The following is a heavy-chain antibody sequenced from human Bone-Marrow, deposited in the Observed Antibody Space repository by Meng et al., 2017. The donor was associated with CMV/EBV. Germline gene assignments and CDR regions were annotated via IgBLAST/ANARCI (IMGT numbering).Heavy chain of an antibody. CDR3: ARARGGFIVGRIDS. D-gene: IGHD1-26*01. J-gene: IGHJ4*02. Sequence: SETLSLTCAVYGGSFSGYYWSWIRQPPGKGLEWIGEINHSGSTNYNPSLKSRVTISVDTSKNQFSLKLSSVTAADTAVYYCARARGGFIVGRIDSWGQGSLVPVYS. V-gene: IGHV4-34*01. CDR2: INHSGST. CDR1: GGSFSGYY.